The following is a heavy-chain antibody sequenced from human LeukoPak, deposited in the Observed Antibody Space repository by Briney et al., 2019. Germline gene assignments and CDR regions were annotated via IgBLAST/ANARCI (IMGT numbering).Heavy chain of an antibody. CDR2: INHSGST. Sequence: SETLSLTCAVYGGSFSGYYWSWIRQPPGKGLEWIGEINHSGSTNCNPSLKSRVTISVDTSKNQFSLKLSSVTAADTAVYYCARGVYVWGSYRGYYFDYWGQGTLVTVSS. D-gene: IGHD3-16*02. CDR1: GGSFSGYY. CDR3: ARGVYVWGSYRGYYFDY. V-gene: IGHV4-34*01. J-gene: IGHJ4*02.